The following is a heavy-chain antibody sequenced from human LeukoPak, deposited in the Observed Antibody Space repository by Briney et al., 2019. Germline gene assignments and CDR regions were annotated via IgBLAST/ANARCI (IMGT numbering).Heavy chain of an antibody. CDR2: IGTGGHT. CDR1: GFTFSNYD. V-gene: IGHV3-13*01. Sequence: PGGSLRLSCEASGFTFSNYDMHWVRQEKGKGLEWVSSIGTGGHTYYAPSVKGRFTISRENAKNSLYLQMNSLRAGDTAIYYCTRGGLEAPCDVWGQGTMVAVSS. D-gene: IGHD5-24*01. J-gene: IGHJ3*01. CDR3: TRGGLEAPCDV.